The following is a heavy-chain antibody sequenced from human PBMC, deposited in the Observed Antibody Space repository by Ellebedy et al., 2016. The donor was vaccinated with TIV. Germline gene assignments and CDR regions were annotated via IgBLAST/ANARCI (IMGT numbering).Heavy chain of an antibody. CDR1: GYTFTGYY. V-gene: IGHV1-18*04. CDR3: ARIVGAPPSDYFDY. D-gene: IGHD1-26*01. Sequence: ASVKVSCXASGYTFTGYYMHWVRQAPGQGLEWMGWISAYNGNTNYAQKLQGRVTMTTDTSTSTAYMELRSLRSDDTAVYYCARIVGAPPSDYFDYWGQGTLVTVSS. J-gene: IGHJ4*02. CDR2: ISAYNGNT.